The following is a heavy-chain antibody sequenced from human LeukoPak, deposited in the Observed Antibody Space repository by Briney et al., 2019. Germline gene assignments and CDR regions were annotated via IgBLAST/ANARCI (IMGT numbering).Heavy chain of an antibody. CDR3: APYSSSTDY. Sequence: ASVKVSGTTSGYTFTGYYMHWVRQAPGQGLEWMGWINPNSGGTNCAQKFQGRVTMTRDTSISTAYMELSRLRSDDTAVYYCAPYSSSTDYWGQGTLVTVSS. CDR2: INPNSGGT. D-gene: IGHD6-6*01. J-gene: IGHJ4*02. CDR1: GYTFTGYY. V-gene: IGHV1-2*02.